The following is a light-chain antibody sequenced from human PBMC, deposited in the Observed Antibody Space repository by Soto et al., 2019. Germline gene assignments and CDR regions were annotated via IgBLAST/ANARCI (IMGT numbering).Light chain of an antibody. J-gene: IGLJ1*01. Sequence: QSVLTQPASVSGSPGESITISCTVTSSDIGGYNFVSWYQHHPGKAPKLIIYEVSHRPSGVSNRFSGSKSGSTASLTISGLQAEDEADYYCSSYTSTSSYGFGTGTKVTVL. V-gene: IGLV2-14*01. CDR3: SSYTSTSSYG. CDR1: SSDIGGYNF. CDR2: EVS.